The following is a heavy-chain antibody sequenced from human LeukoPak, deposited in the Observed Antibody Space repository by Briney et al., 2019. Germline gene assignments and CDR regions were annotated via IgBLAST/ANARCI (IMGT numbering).Heavy chain of an antibody. CDR3: ARGPIVVVANYYFDY. CDR1: GGSISSYY. J-gene: IGHJ4*02. Sequence: SETLSLTCTVSGGSISSYYWSWIRQPPGKGLEWIGYIYYSGSTNYNPSLKSRVTISVDTSKNQFSLKLSSVTAADTAVYYCARGPIVVVANYYFDYWGQGTLVTVSS. D-gene: IGHD3-22*01. V-gene: IGHV4-59*01. CDR2: IYYSGST.